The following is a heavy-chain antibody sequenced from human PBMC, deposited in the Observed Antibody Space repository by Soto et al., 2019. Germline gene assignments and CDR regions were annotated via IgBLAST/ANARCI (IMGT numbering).Heavy chain of an antibody. CDR1: GGSISSYY. V-gene: IGHV4-59*08. CDR3: ARQYRTSTNFDY. CDR2: IYYSGST. Sequence: SXTLSLTCTVSGGSISSYYWSWIRQPPGKGLEWIGYIYYSGSTNYNPSLKSRVTISVDTSKNQFSLKLSSVTAADTAVYYCARQYRTSTNFDYWGQGTLVTVSS. J-gene: IGHJ4*02. D-gene: IGHD2-2*01.